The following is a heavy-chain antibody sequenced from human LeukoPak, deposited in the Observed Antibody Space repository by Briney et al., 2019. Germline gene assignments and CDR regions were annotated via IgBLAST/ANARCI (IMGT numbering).Heavy chain of an antibody. CDR1: GGSFSGYY. D-gene: IGHD3-9*01. J-gene: IGHJ5*02. Sequence: SETLSLTCAVYGGSFSGYYWSWIRQPPGKGLEWIGEINHSGSTNYNPSLKSRVTISVGTSKNQFSLRLSSVTAADTAVYYCAPGHFDYLWGQGTLVTVSS. V-gene: IGHV4-34*01. CDR3: APGHFDYL. CDR2: INHSGST.